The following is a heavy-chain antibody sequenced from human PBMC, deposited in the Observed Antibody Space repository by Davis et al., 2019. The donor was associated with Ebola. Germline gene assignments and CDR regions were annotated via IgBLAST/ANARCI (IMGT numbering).Heavy chain of an antibody. CDR1: GGTFSSYA. J-gene: IGHJ6*02. Sequence: SVKVSCKASGGTFSSYAISWVRQAPGQGLEWMGGIIPIFGTANYAQKLQGSVTMTTDTSTSTAYMELSSLRSEDTAVYYCARAGVTMAKTGGYYYYGMDVWGRGTTVTVSS. D-gene: IGHD3-10*01. CDR2: IIPIFGTA. V-gene: IGHV1-69*05. CDR3: ARAGVTMAKTGGYYYYGMDV.